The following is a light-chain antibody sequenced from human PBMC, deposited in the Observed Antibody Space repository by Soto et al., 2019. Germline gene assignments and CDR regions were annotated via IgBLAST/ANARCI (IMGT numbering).Light chain of an antibody. CDR2: EVN. Sequence: QSALTQPASVSGSPGQSITVSCTGTSSDVGAYNYVSWYQQHPGKAPKFLIYEVNNRPSGVSDRFSGSKSGNTASLTISALQAEDEADYYCASYTRGGTYVFXTGTKVTVL. J-gene: IGLJ1*01. V-gene: IGLV2-14*01. CDR1: SSDVGAYNY. CDR3: ASYTRGGTYV.